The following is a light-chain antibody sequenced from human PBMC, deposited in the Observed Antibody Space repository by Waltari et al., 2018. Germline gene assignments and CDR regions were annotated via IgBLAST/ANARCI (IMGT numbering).Light chain of an antibody. Sequence: EIVMTQSPATLSVSPWERATLSCRASQSVSSNLAWYQQKPGPAPRLLSYGASTRATGIPARFSGSGSGTEFTLTISSLQSEDFAVYYCQQYNNWPPKYTFGQGTKLEIK. V-gene: IGKV3-15*01. CDR3: QQYNNWPPKYT. CDR2: GAS. J-gene: IGKJ2*01. CDR1: QSVSSN.